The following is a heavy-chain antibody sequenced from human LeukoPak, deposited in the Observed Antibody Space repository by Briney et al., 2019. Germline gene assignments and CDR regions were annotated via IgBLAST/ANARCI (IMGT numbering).Heavy chain of an antibody. CDR2: INWDGGST. CDR3: AKGDVDSPMNFYH. J-gene: IGHJ4*01. Sequence: PGGSLRLSCAASGFIFDDFTIHWVRQVPGKGLEWVSLINWDGGSTYYADSVKGRFTISRDNSKNSLYLQMDSLTTEDTAFYYCAKGDVDSPMNFYHWGHGTLVTVSS. CDR1: GFIFDDFT. D-gene: IGHD5-12*01. V-gene: IGHV3-43*01.